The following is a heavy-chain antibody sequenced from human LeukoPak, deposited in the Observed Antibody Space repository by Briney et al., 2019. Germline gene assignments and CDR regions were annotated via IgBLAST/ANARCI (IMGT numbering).Heavy chain of an antibody. Sequence: SVKVSCKASGGTFSSYAISWVRQAPGQGLEWMGGIIPIFGTANYAQKFQGRVTITADESTSTAYMELSSLRSEDTAVYYCASGTEGFSEWLSQDNYGMDVRGQGTTVTVSS. CDR2: IIPIFGTA. CDR3: ASGTEGFSEWLSQDNYGMDV. CDR1: GGTFSSYA. D-gene: IGHD3-3*01. J-gene: IGHJ6*02. V-gene: IGHV1-69*13.